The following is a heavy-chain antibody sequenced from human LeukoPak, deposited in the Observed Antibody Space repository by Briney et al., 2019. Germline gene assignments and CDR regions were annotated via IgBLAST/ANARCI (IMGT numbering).Heavy chain of an antibody. J-gene: IGHJ3*02. CDR1: GGTFSSYA. D-gene: IGHD5-18*01. Sequence: ASVKVSCKASGGTFSSYAISWVRQAPGQGLEWMGGIIPIFGTANYAQKFQGRVTITADESTSTAYMELSSLRSEDTAVYYCARDRRGYSYGQTNDAFDIWGQGTMVTVSS. CDR3: ARDRRGYSYGQTNDAFDI. CDR2: IIPIFGTA. V-gene: IGHV1-69*13.